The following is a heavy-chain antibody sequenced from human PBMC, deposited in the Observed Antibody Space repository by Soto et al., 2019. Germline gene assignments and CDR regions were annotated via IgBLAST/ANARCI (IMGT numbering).Heavy chain of an antibody. V-gene: IGHV3-33*01. CDR1: GFTFSGYG. CDR3: ARGAGVTTSPYFDY. D-gene: IGHD4-17*01. Sequence: QVQLVESGGGVVQPGRSLRLSCAASGFTFSGYGMHWVRQAPGKGLEWVAVMWCDGSNKYYADSVKGRFTISRDNSKNPLYLQMNRLRAEDTAVYYCARGAGVTTSPYFDYWGQGTLVTVSS. CDR2: MWCDGSNK. J-gene: IGHJ4*02.